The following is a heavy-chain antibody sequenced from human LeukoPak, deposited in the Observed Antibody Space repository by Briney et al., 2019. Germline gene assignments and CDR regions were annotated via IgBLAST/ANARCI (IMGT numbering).Heavy chain of an antibody. J-gene: IGHJ4*02. CDR1: GFTFSSYS. V-gene: IGHV3-21*01. Sequence: GGSLRLSCAASGFTFSSYSMNWVRQAPGKGLEWVSSISSSSSYIYYADSVKGRFTISRDNAKNSLYLQMNSLRAEDTAVYYCASLGGSGSSRHWGQGTLVTVSS. CDR3: ASLGGSGSSRH. CDR2: ISSSSSYI. D-gene: IGHD3-10*01.